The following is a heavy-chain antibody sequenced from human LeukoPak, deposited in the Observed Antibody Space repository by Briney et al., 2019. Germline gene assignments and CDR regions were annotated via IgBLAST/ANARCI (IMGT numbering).Heavy chain of an antibody. Sequence: SETLSLTCAVYGGSFSGYYWSWIRQPPGKGLEWIGEINHSGSTNYNPSLKSRVTTSVDTSKNQFSLKLSSVTAADTAVYYCARERITMVRGGKPAHFDYWGQGTLVTVSS. CDR3: ARERITMVRGGKPAHFDY. CDR1: GGSFSGYY. V-gene: IGHV4-34*01. J-gene: IGHJ4*02. D-gene: IGHD3-10*01. CDR2: INHSGST.